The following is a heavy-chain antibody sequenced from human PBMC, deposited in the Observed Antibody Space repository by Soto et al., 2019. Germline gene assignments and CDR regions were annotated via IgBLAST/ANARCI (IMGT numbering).Heavy chain of an antibody. J-gene: IGHJ5*02. Sequence: SETLSLTCTVSGGSISSSSYYWGWIRQPPGKGLEWIGSIYYSGSTYYNPSLKSRVTISVDTSKNQFSLKLSSVTAADTAVYYCARQETIFGVVIIHRWFDPWGQGTLVTVSS. CDR3: ARQETIFGVVIIHRWFDP. CDR1: GGSISSSSYY. V-gene: IGHV4-39*01. CDR2: IYYSGST. D-gene: IGHD3-3*01.